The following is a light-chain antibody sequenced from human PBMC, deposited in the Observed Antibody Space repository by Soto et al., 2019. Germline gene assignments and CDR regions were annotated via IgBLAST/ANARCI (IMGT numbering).Light chain of an antibody. J-gene: IGLJ3*02. CDR3: HTWGTGIHV. CDR2: LNSDGSH. Sequence: QSVLTQSPSASASLGASVKLTCTLSSGHSSYAIAWHQQQPEKGPRYLMKLNSDGSHNRGDGIPDRFSGSSSGAERYLTISGLQSEDDADYYCHTWGTGIHVFGGGTKVTVL. V-gene: IGLV4-69*01. CDR1: SGHSSYA.